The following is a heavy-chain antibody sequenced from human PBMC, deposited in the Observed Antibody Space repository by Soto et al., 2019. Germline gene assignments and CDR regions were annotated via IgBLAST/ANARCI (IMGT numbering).Heavy chain of an antibody. J-gene: IGHJ5*02. CDR3: ARSVFP. V-gene: IGHV4-31*03. CDR1: GDSIGRGGYY. Sequence: SETLSLTCTVSGDSIGRGGYYWSWIRQHPGKGLEWIGYIYYSGSTYYNPSLKSRVTISVDTSKNQFSLKLSSVTAADTAVYYCARSVFPWGQGTLVTVAS. CDR2: IYYSGST.